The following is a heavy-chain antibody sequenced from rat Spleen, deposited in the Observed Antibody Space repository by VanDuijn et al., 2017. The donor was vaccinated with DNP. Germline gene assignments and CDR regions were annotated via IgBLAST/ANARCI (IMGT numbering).Heavy chain of an antibody. D-gene: IGHD1-11*01. CDR1: GFTFNNYW. Sequence: EERLVESGGDLVQPGRSLKLSCVASGFTFNNYWMTWIRQVPGRGLEWVASISSSGDASFSPDSVKGRFTVSRNNIQNTLYLEMNSLRSEDTATYYCTTRGNYGGYDYWGQGVMVTVSS. J-gene: IGHJ2*01. CDR2: ISSSGDAS. CDR3: TTRGNYGGYDY. V-gene: IGHV5-31*01.